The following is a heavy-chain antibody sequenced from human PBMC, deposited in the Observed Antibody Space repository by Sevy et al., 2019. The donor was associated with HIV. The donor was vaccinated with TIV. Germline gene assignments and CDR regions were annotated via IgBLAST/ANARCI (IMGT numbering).Heavy chain of an antibody. V-gene: IGHV1-69*13. CDR1: GGTFSSYA. J-gene: IGHJ4*02. CDR2: IIPIFGTA. Sequence: ASVKVSCKASGGTFSSYAISWVRQAPGQGLEWKGRIIPIFGTANYAQKFQGRVTITADESTSTAYMELSSLRSEDTAVYYCARDRALAVAGRGVSFDYWRQGTLVTVSS. D-gene: IGHD6-19*01. CDR3: ARDRALAVAGRGVSFDY.